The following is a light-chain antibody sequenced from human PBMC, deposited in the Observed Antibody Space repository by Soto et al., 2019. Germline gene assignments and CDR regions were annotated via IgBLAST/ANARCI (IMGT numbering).Light chain of an antibody. CDR2: SND. CDR3: ATWDDSLNGVV. Sequence: QSVLTQPPSASVTPGQRVSISCSGGSSNIGTNTVNWYQHLPGTAPKLLIFSNDERPSGVPDRFSGSKSGTSASLAISGLQSDDEADYYCATWDDSLNGVVFGGGTKLTVL. J-gene: IGLJ2*01. V-gene: IGLV1-44*01. CDR1: SSNIGTNT.